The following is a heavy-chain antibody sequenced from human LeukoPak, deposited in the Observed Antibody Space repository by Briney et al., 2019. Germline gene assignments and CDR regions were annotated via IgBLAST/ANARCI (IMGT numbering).Heavy chain of an antibody. V-gene: IGHV4-39*01. CDR2: IYYRGST. D-gene: IGHD3-10*01. J-gene: IGHJ4*02. CDR3: ARCDFGSGSYSPRFDF. Sequence: SETLSLTCTVSDGSINRSSYYWGWIRQPPGKGLEWIGNIYYRGSTYYNPSLYSRLTISIDRSKSQFSLKLSSVTAADTAVYYCARCDFGSGSYSPRFDFWGQGTLVTVSS. CDR1: DGSINRSSYY.